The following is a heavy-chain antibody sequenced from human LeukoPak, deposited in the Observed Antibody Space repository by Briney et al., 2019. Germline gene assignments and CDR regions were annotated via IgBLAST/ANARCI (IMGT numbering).Heavy chain of an antibody. Sequence: GGSLRLSCAASGFSFSSYAMSWVRQAPGKGLEWVSSISDGGGSTYNADSVKGRFTISRDNSKITLYLQMSSLRAEDTAVYYCAKGLLRTSYYYMGVWGKGTTVTVSS. CDR1: GFSFSSYA. V-gene: IGHV3-23*01. CDR3: AKGLLRTSYYYMGV. J-gene: IGHJ6*03. CDR2: ISDGGGST. D-gene: IGHD4-17*01.